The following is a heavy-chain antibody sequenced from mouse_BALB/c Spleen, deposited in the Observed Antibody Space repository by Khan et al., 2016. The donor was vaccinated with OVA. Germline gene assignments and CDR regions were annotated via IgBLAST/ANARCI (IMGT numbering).Heavy chain of an antibody. CDR3: AGGFDC. J-gene: IGHJ2*01. CDR2: IHPGSANT. Sequence: QVQLQQSGPELVKPGASVKMSCKASGHTFTAYYINWVKQTPGQGLQWIGWIHPGSANTKYNERFKGKATLTVDTSSSTAYMQLSGLTSEDTAVYCCAGGFDCWGHGTTLTVSS. CDR1: GHTFTAYY. V-gene: IGHV1-84*02.